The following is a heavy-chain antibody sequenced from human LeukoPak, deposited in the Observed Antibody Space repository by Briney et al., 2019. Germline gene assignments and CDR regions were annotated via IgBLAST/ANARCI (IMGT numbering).Heavy chain of an antibody. CDR1: GGSISSHY. CDR3: ARLGRDAIIGYDAFDI. D-gene: IGHD3-16*02. CDR2: IYYSGST. Sequence: SETLSLTCTVSGGSISSHYWSWIRQPPGKGLEWIGYIYYSGSTNYNPSLKSRVTISVDTSKNQFSLKLSSVTAADTAVYYCARLGRDAIIGYDAFDISGQGTMVTVSS. V-gene: IGHV4-59*11. J-gene: IGHJ3*02.